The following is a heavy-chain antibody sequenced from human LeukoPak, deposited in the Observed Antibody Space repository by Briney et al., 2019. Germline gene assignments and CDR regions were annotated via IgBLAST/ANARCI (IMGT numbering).Heavy chain of an antibody. D-gene: IGHD4-11*01. CDR1: GYTFTSYG. J-gene: IGHJ6*02. CDR2: ISAYNGNT. CDR3: ARTPPGRSNPSPYYYYGMDV. V-gene: IGHV1-18*01. Sequence: ASVKVSCKASGYTFTSYGISWVRQAPGQGLEWMGWISAYNGNTNYAQKLQGRVTMTTDTSTSTAYMELRSLRSDDTAVYYCARTPPGRSNPSPYYYYGMDVWGQGTTVTVSS.